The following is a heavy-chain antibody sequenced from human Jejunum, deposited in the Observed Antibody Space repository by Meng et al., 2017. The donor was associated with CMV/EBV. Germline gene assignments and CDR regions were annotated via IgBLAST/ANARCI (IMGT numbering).Heavy chain of an antibody. D-gene: IGHD3-10*01. J-gene: IGHJ6*02. CDR2: ITGSGGST. Sequence: AWAASGFTLSSYARTWVRQAPGKGLEWVSGITGSGGSTYYADSVKGRFTISRDNSKNTLYLQMNSLRAEDTAVYYCANVGRDVWGQGTTVTVSS. CDR3: ANVGRDV. V-gene: IGHV3-23*01. CDR1: GFTLSSYA.